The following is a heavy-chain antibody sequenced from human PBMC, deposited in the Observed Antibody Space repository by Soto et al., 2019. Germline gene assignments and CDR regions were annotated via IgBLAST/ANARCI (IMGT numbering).Heavy chain of an antibody. CDR3: ARGVGTVTPSYFDY. J-gene: IGHJ4*02. D-gene: IGHD4-17*01. V-gene: IGHV4-39*01. Sequence: SETLSLTCTVSGGSISSSSYYWGWIRQPPGKGLEWIGSIYYSGSTYYNPSLKSRVTISVDTSKNQFSLKLSSVTAADTAVYYCARGVGTVTPSYFDYWGQGTLVTVSS. CDR1: GGSISSSSYY. CDR2: IYYSGST.